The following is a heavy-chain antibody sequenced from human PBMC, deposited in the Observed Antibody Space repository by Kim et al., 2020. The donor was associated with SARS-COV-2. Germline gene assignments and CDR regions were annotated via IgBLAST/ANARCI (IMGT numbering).Heavy chain of an antibody. CDR2: ISGSGGST. Sequence: GGSLRLSCAASGFTFSSYGMNWVRQAPGKGLEWVSGISGSGGSTYYRDSVKGRFTISRANSKNTLYLQMNSLRAEDTAIYYCSSPYYHDTSGYYRPSYY. D-gene: IGHD3-22*01. J-gene: IGHJ6*01. V-gene: IGHV3-23*01. CDR1: GFTFSSYG. CDR3: SSPYYHDTSGYYRPSYY.